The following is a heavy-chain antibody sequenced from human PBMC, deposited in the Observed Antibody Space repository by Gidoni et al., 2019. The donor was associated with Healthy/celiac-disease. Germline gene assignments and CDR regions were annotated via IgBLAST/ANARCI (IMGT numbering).Heavy chain of an antibody. CDR3: ARDLSQVTLRRAPVTTYYYGMDV. J-gene: IGHJ6*02. D-gene: IGHD4-4*01. Sequence: QVQLVESGGGVVQPGRSLRLSCAASGFTFSSYGMHWVRQAPGKGLEWVAVIWYDGSNKYYADSVKGRFTISRDNSKNTLYLQMNSLRAEDTAVYYCARDLSQVTLRRAPVTTYYYGMDVWGQGTTVTVSS. CDR1: GFTFSSYG. V-gene: IGHV3-33*01. CDR2: IWYDGSNK.